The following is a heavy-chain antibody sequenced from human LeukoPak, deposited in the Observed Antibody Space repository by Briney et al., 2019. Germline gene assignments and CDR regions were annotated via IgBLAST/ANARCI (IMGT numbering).Heavy chain of an antibody. CDR1: GFTFSSYA. D-gene: IGHD2-2*01. CDR3: AKEQSPHIVVVPAEIHRYYYYYGMDV. V-gene: IGHV3-23*01. Sequence: GGSLRLSCAASGFTFSSYAMSWVRQVPGKGLEWVSAISGSGGSTYYADSVKGRFTISRDNSKNTLYLQMNSLRAEDTAVYYCAKEQSPHIVVVPAEIHRYYYYYGMDVWGQGTTVTVSS. J-gene: IGHJ6*02. CDR2: ISGSGGST.